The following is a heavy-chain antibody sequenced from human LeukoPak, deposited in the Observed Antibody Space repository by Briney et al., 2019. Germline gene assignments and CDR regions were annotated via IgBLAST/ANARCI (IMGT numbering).Heavy chain of an antibody. V-gene: IGHV3-7*01. Sequence: GGSLRLSCAASGFTFSSYWMSWVRQAPGKGLEWVANIKQDGSEKYYVDSVKGRFTISRDNDKNSLYLQMSSLRADDTAVYYCARDRLLYYYRSGPTGHFQYWGQGTLVTVSS. CDR2: IKQDGSEK. J-gene: IGHJ1*01. CDR1: GFTFSSYW. D-gene: IGHD3-10*01. CDR3: ARDRLLYYYRSGPTGHFQY.